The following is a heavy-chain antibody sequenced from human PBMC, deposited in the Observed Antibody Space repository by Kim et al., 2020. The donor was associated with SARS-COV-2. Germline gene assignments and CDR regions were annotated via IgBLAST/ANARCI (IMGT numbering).Heavy chain of an antibody. CDR3: ARDLSGDYLFDP. Sequence: SETLSLTCTVSGGSISSSSYYWGWIRQPPGKGLEWIGSIYYSGSTYYNPSLKSRVTISVDTSKNQFSLKLSSVTAADTAVYYCARDLSGDYLFDPWGQGT. D-gene: IGHD4-17*01. CDR1: GGSISSSSYY. V-gene: IGHV4-39*07. J-gene: IGHJ5*02. CDR2: IYYSGST.